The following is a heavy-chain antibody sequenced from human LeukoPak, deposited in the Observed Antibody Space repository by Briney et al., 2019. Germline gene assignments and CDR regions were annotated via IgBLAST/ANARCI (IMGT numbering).Heavy chain of an antibody. V-gene: IGHV4-59*12. J-gene: IGHJ4*02. CDR3: ARGPPWLRRAYDY. D-gene: IGHD5-12*01. CDR2: TPYSGNSGST. Sequence: SETLSLTCSFSGGSISNFHWSWIRQPPGKRLEWIGSTPYSGNSGSTNYNPSLKSRVTISVDTSKNQFSLKLSSVTAADTAVYYCARGPPWLRRAYDYWGQGTLVTVSS. CDR1: GGSISNFH.